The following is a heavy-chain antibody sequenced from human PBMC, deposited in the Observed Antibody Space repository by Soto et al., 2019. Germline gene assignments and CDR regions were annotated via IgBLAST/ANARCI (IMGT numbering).Heavy chain of an antibody. D-gene: IGHD3-10*01. CDR3: ARDWGGLGY. Sequence: GSLTLSCAASGVTFSNYWMTWVRQAPGKGLEWVANIIKDGSEKSYVDSVKGRFTISRDNAKSSLYLEMNSLRVEDTAMYYCARDWGGLGYWGQGTLVTVSS. CDR2: IIKDGSEK. J-gene: IGHJ4*02. V-gene: IGHV3-7*03. CDR1: GVTFSNYW.